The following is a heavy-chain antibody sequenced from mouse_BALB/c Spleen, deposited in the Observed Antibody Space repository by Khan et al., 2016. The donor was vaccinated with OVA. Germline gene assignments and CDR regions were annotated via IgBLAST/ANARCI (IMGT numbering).Heavy chain of an antibody. V-gene: IGHV3-2*02. D-gene: IGHD1-2*01. J-gene: IGHJ2*01. CDR1: GYSITSGYG. CDR3: ARTARIKY. Sequence: VQLKESGPGLVKPSQSLSLTCTVTGYSITSGYGWNWIRQFPGNKLEWMGYISYSGSTNYNPSLKSRISITRDTSKNQFFLQLNAVTTEDTARDYCARTARIKYWGQGTTLTVSS. CDR2: ISYSGST.